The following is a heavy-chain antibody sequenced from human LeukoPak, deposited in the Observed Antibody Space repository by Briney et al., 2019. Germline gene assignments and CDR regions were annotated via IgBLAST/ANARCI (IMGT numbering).Heavy chain of an antibody. CDR3: AKAPGYSSYYFDY. CDR2: IRYDGSNK. D-gene: IGHD5-18*01. V-gene: IGHV3-30*02. J-gene: IGHJ4*02. CDR1: GFTFSSYG. Sequence: PGGSLRLSCAASGFTFSSYGMHWVRQAPGKGLEWVAFIRYDGSNKYYADSVKGRFTISRDNSKNTLYLQMNSLRAEDTAVYYCAKAPGYSSYYFDYWGQGTLVTVSS.